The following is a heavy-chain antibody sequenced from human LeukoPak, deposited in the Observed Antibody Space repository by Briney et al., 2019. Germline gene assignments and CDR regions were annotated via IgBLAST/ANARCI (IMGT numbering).Heavy chain of an antibody. V-gene: IGHV4-34*01. D-gene: IGHD3-10*01. CDR1: GGSFSGYY. CDR2: INHSGST. Sequence: SETLSLTCAVYGGSFSGYYWSWIRQPTGKGLEWIGEINHSGSTNYNPSLKSRVTISVDTSKNQFSLKLSSVTAADTAVYYCARGRGAVDYWGQGTLVTVSS. CDR3: ARGRGAVDY. J-gene: IGHJ4*02.